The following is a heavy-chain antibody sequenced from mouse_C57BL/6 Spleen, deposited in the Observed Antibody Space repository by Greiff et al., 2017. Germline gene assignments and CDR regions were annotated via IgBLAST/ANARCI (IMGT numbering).Heavy chain of an antibody. CDR1: GFTFSDYG. CDR2: ISSGSSTI. Sequence: EVQGVESGGGLVKPGGSLKLSCAASGFTFSDYGMHWVRQAPEKGLEWVAYISSGSSTIYYADTVKGRFTISSDNAKNTLFLQMTSLRSEDTAMYYCARTHYGSSSWFAYWGQGTLVTVSA. CDR3: ARTHYGSSSWFAY. J-gene: IGHJ3*01. V-gene: IGHV5-17*01. D-gene: IGHD1-1*01.